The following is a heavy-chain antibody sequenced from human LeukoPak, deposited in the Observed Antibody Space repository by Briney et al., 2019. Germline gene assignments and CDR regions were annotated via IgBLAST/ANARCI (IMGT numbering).Heavy chain of an antibody. Sequence: GESLKISCKGSGCSFTSYWIGWVRQMPGKGLEWMGIIYPGDSDTRYSPSFQGQVTISADKSISTAYLQWSSLKASDTAMYYCARLKYYYDREEAFDIWGQGTMVTVSS. V-gene: IGHV5-51*01. CDR1: GCSFTSYW. D-gene: IGHD3-22*01. J-gene: IGHJ3*02. CDR3: ARLKYYYDREEAFDI. CDR2: IYPGDSDT.